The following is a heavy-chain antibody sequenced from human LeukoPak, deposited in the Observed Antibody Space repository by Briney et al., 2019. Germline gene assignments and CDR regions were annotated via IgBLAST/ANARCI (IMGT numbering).Heavy chain of an antibody. CDR1: GGTFSNYA. CDR2: IIPMFGVT. CDR3: ARDCSGGSCYFDS. J-gene: IGHJ4*02. D-gene: IGHD2-15*01. Sequence: GASVKVSCKASGGTFSNYAISWVRQAPGHGLGWMGRIIPMFGVTDYAQKSQGRVTVTADKSTDTAYMELSSLRSDDTAVYYCARDCSGGSCYFDSWGQGTRVIVSS. V-gene: IGHV1-69*04.